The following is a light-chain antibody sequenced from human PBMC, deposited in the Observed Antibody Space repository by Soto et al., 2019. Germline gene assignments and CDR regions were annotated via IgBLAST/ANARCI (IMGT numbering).Light chain of an antibody. CDR3: QQYNNWPWT. J-gene: IGKJ1*01. V-gene: IGKV3-15*01. CDR2: GAS. CDR1: QSVCSY. Sequence: EIVLTQSPATLSLSPGERATLSCRASQSVCSYLVWYQQKPGQAPRLLIYGASNRATGIPARFSGSGSGTDFTLTINSLQSEDFAVYYCQQYNNWPWTFGQGTKVDIK.